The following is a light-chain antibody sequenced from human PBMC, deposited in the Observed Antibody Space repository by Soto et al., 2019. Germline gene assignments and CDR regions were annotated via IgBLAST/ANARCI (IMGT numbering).Light chain of an antibody. CDR1: QSISSY. J-gene: IGKJ1*01. V-gene: IGKV1-39*01. CDR2: AAS. Sequence: DIHMTQSPSTLSGSVGDRVTITCRASQSISSYLNWYQQKPGKAHKLLIYAASSLQSGVPSRFSGSGSGTDFTLTISSLQPEDFATYYCQQSYSTLRTFGQGTKVDIK. CDR3: QQSYSTLRT.